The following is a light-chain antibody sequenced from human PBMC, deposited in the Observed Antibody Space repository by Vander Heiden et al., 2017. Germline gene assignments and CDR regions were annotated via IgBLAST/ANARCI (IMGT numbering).Light chain of an antibody. Sequence: QSALTQPPPVSGSPGQSITISCTGTSSDVGSYNLVSWYQQHPGKAPKLMIYEVSKRPSGVSNRFSGSKSGNTASLTISGLQADDEADYYCCSYAGSSSVIFGGGTKVTVL. V-gene: IGLV2-23*02. CDR2: EVS. CDR1: SSDVGSYNL. J-gene: IGLJ2*01. CDR3: CSYAGSSSVI.